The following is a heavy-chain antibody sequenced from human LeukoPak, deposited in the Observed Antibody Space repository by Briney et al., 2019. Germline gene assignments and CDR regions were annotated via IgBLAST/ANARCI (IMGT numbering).Heavy chain of an antibody. CDR3: AKFGYYYGPDY. V-gene: IGHV4-38-2*01. CDR1: GYSISSGYS. CDR2: IYHRGST. J-gene: IGHJ4*02. Sequence: SETLCLTCAVSGYSISSGYSWGWIRPPPGKGLDWIGRIYHRGSTYYNPTLKSPVTISVDTSKNQFSLKLSSVTAADTAVYYCAKFGYYYGPDYWGQGTLVTVSS. D-gene: IGHD3-10*01.